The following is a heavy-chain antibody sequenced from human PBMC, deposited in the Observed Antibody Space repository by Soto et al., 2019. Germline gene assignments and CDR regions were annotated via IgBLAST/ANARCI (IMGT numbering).Heavy chain of an antibody. CDR3: ARGHGVSLLGVGNNWFDP. CDR1: GGSISSGDYY. V-gene: IGHV4-30-4*01. CDR2: IYYSGTT. D-gene: IGHD3-3*01. Sequence: PSETLSLTCTVSGGSISSGDYYWNWIRQPPGKGLEWIGYIYYSGTTYYNPSLKSRVIISVDTSKNQFSLHLSSVTAADTAVYYCARGHGVSLLGVGNNWFDPWGQGTLVTVSS. J-gene: IGHJ5*02.